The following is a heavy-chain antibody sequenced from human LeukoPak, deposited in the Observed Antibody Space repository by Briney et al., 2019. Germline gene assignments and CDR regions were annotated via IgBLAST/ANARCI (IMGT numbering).Heavy chain of an antibody. CDR1: GFTFSSYW. CDR3: ARGEYGSGSYHIDY. D-gene: IGHD3-10*01. J-gene: IGHJ4*02. CDR2: INSDGSTT. Sequence: GGSPRLSCVASGFTFSSYWMHWVRQAPGEGLVWVSRINSDGSTTTYADSVKGRFTISRDNAKNTLYLQMNSLRAEDTAVYYCARGEYGSGSYHIDYWGQGTLVTVSS. V-gene: IGHV3-74*01.